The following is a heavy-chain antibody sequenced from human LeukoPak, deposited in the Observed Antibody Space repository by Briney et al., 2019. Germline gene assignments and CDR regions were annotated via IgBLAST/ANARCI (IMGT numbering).Heavy chain of an antibody. Sequence: GASVKVSCKVSGYTLTELSMHWVRQAPGKGLEWTGGFDPEDGETIYAQKFQGRVTMTEDTSTDTAYMELSSLRSEDTAVYYCATRENPQNAFDIWGQGTMVTVSS. J-gene: IGHJ3*02. CDR2: FDPEDGET. V-gene: IGHV1-24*01. CDR3: ATRENPQNAFDI. CDR1: GYTLTELS.